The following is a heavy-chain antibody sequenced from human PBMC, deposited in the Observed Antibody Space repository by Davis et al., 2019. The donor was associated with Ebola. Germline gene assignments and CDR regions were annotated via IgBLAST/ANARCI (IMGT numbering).Heavy chain of an antibody. Sequence: MPSETLSLTCTVSGGSISSYYWSWTRQPPGKGLEWIGYIYYSGSTNYNPSLKSRVTISVDTSKYQFSLKLSSVTAADTAVYYCARVNIVGATPFDYWGQGTLVTVSS. CDR2: IYYSGST. V-gene: IGHV4-59*01. D-gene: IGHD1-26*01. CDR1: GGSISSYY. J-gene: IGHJ4*02. CDR3: ARVNIVGATPFDY.